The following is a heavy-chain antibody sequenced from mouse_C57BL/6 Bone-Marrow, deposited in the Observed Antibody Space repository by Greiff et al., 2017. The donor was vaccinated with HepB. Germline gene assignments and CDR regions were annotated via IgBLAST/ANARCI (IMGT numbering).Heavy chain of an antibody. Sequence: QVQLQQSGPELVKPGASVKISCKASGYTFTSYWMHWVKQRPIQGLEWIGNIDPSDSETHYNQKFKDKATLTVDKSSSTAYMQLSSLTSEDSAVYYCARGGRYSNYKFAYWGQGTLVTVSA. CDR3: ARGGRYSNYKFAY. D-gene: IGHD2-5*01. J-gene: IGHJ3*01. V-gene: IGHV1-52*01. CDR1: GYTFTSYW. CDR2: IDPSDSET.